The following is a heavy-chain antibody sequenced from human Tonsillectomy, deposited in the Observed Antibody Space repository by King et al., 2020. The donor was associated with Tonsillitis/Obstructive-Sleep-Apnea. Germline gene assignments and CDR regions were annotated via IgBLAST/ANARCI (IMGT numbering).Heavy chain of an antibody. CDR2: ISSSSSTI. Sequence: VQLVESGGGLVQPGGSLRLSCAASGFTFSSYSMNWVRQAPGKGLEWVSYISSSSSTIYYADSVKGRFTISRDNAKNSLYLQMNSLREEDTAVYYCAKLGGGTTVTTGDYYYYYMDVWGKGTTVTVSS. CDR3: AKLGGGTTVTTGDYYYYYMDV. CDR1: GFTFSSYS. V-gene: IGHV3-48*02. J-gene: IGHJ6*03. D-gene: IGHD4-17*01.